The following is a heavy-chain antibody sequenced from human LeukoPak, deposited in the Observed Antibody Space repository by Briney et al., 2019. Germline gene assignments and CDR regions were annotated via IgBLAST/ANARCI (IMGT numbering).Heavy chain of an antibody. Sequence: ASVKVSCKASGYIFTNYYMHWVRQAPGQGLEWMGTINPSGGSTTYAQKFQGRVTMTRDTSPSTVYMELSSLRSEDTAVYYCARDHGSAYYRAPRHWGQGTLVTVSS. J-gene: IGHJ4*02. CDR2: INPSGGST. CDR1: GYIFTNYY. D-gene: IGHD3-10*01. V-gene: IGHV1-46*01. CDR3: ARDHGSAYYRAPRH.